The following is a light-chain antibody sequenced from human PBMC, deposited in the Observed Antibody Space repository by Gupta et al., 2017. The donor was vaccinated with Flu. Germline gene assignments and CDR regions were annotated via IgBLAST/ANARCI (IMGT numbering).Light chain of an antibody. J-gene: IGKJ5*01. V-gene: IGKV1-39*01. CDR2: AAS. CDR1: QSISSY. CDR3: QQSYRTQLFN. Sequence: SSLSASVGDRVTITCRASQSISSYLNWDQQKPGKAPKLLSYAASSLQSGVPSRFSGSGSGSDFTLTISSLQPEDFATYDCQQSYRTQLFNFGQGTRLEIK.